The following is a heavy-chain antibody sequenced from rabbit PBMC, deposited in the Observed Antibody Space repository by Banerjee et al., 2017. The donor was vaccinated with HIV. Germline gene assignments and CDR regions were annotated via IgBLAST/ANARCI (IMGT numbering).Heavy chain of an antibody. V-gene: IGHV1S40*01. Sequence: QSLEESGGDLVQPEGSLALTCKASGFTISSSYYMCWVRQAPGKGLEWIGCIYTDSGSAYYASWAKGRFTISKTSSTTVTLHMTSLTAADTATYFCARSIDAGDAGYGYALGNLWGQGTLVTVS. CDR2: IYTDSGSA. CDR3: ARSIDAGDAGYGYALGNL. CDR1: GFTISSSYY. D-gene: IGHD6-1*01. J-gene: IGHJ4*01.